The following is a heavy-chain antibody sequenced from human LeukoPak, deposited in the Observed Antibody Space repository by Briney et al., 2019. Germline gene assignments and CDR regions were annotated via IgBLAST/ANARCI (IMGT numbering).Heavy chain of an antibody. J-gene: IGHJ4*02. D-gene: IGHD1-26*01. CDR2: ISGSGGST. Sequence: GGSLRLSCAASGFSFSTYAMNWVRQAPGKGLEWVSGISGSGGSTYYADSVKGRFTISRDSSKDTVYLQMNTLRAEDTAVYYCAKGVGTKSRYYFDYWGQGALVTVSS. V-gene: IGHV3-23*01. CDR3: AKGVGTKSRYYFDY. CDR1: GFSFSTYA.